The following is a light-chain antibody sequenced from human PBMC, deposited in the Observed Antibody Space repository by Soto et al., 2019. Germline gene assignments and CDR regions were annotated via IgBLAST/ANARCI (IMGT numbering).Light chain of an antibody. CDR1: QSVSRY. V-gene: IGKV3-11*01. Sequence: EIVLTQSPATLSLSPGERATLSCRASQSVSRYLAWYQQKPGQAPRLLIYDASNRAPGIPARFSGSGSGTDFTLTISSLEPEDFAVYYCQQRSNWPLTFGGGTKVEIK. CDR2: DAS. J-gene: IGKJ4*01. CDR3: QQRSNWPLT.